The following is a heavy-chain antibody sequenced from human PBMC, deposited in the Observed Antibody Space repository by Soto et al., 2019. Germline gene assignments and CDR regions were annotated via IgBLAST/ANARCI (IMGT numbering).Heavy chain of an antibody. J-gene: IGHJ4*02. V-gene: IGHV3-30-3*01. CDR2: ISYDGSKK. CDR1: GFTFSNYA. D-gene: IGHD3-16*01. Sequence: QVQLVESGGGVVQPGRSLRLSCAASGFTFSNYAIHWVRQAPGKGLEWVAVISYDGSKKYYADSVKGRITISRDNSKSTLYLQMNSLRVEDTAVYYCARAGEYREFDYWGQGTLVTVSS. CDR3: ARAGEYREFDY.